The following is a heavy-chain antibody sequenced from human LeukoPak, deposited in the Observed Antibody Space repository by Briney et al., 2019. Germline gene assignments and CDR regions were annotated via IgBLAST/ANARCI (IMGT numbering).Heavy chain of an antibody. CDR3: AKGYGSGSYYPRGHDY. V-gene: IGHV3-23*01. J-gene: IGHJ4*02. CDR1: GFTFSSYA. Sequence: GRSLRLSCAASGFTFSSYAMSWVRQAPGKGLEWVSAISGSGGSTYYADSVKGRFTISRDNSKNTLYLQMNSLRAEDTAVYYCAKGYGSGSYYPRGHDYWGQGTLVTVSS. D-gene: IGHD3-10*01. CDR2: ISGSGGST.